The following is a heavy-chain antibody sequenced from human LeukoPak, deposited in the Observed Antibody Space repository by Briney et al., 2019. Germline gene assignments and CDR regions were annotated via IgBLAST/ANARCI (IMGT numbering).Heavy chain of an antibody. V-gene: IGHV1-69*13. D-gene: IGHD7-27*01. CDR3: VKDEDWGFGS. CDR2: IIPIFGTA. J-gene: IGHJ4*02. CDR1: GGTFSSYA. Sequence: ASVKVSCKASGGTFSSYAISWVRQAPGQGLEWMGGIIPIFGTANYAQKFQGRVTITADESTSTAYMELSGLRAEDTAPYYCVKDEDWGFGSWGQGTPVTVSS.